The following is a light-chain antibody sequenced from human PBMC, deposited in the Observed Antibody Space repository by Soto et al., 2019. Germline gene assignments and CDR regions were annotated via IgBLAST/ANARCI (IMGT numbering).Light chain of an antibody. CDR3: TSYSSSCTSDTRSSTCYV. Sequence: QSVLTQPPSVSGSPGQSVTISCTGTSSDVGSYNHVSWYQQPPGTAPKLMIYEVNTRPSGVPDRFPGSKSGNTAYLTISGLQAEDEADYYCTSYSSSCTSDTRSSTCYVFGTGTKVTVL. CDR2: EVN. J-gene: IGLJ1*01. CDR1: SSDVGSYNH. V-gene: IGLV2-18*02.